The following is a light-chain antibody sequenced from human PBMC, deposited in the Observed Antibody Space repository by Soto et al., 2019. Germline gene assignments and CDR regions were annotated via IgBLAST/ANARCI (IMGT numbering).Light chain of an antibody. J-gene: IGKJ2*01. CDR1: QSVSSSY. CDR2: GAS. V-gene: IGKV3-20*01. Sequence: EIVLTQSPGTLSLSPGERATLSCRASQSVSSSYLAWYQQKPGQAPRLLIYGASSRATGIPDRFSGSGSGTDFTLPISRLEPEDFAVYYCPQYGSSPYTFGHGTKLEIK. CDR3: PQYGSSPYT.